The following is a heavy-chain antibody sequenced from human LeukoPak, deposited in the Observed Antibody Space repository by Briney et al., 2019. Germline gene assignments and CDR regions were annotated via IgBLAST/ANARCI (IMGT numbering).Heavy chain of an antibody. CDR3: ARDETEYYYGSGSYYPHYFDY. Sequence: SETLSLTCTVSGGSISSYYWSWIRQPPGKGLEWIGYIYYSGSTNYNPSLKSRVTISVDTSKDQFSLKLSSVTAADTAVYYCARDETEYYYGSGSYYPHYFDYWGQGTLVTVSS. D-gene: IGHD3-10*01. J-gene: IGHJ4*02. V-gene: IGHV4-59*01. CDR1: GGSISSYY. CDR2: IYYSGST.